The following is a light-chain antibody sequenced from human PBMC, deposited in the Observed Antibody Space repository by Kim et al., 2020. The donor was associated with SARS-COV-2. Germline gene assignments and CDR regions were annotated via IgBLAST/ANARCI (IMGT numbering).Light chain of an antibody. CDR2: QDS. J-gene: IGLJ2*01. Sequence: SYELTQPPSVSVSPGQTASITCSGDKLGDKYACWYQQQPGQSPVLVIYQDSKRPSGLPERFSVSNSGNTATLTISVTHALDEADYYCQAWDSITVVF. CDR1: KLGDKY. V-gene: IGLV3-1*01. CDR3: QAWDSITVV.